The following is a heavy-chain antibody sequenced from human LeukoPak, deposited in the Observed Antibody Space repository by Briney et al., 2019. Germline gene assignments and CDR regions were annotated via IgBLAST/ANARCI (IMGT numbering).Heavy chain of an antibody. D-gene: IGHD2-2*01. CDR2: IKQDGSEK. V-gene: IGHV3-7*04. CDR3: ARGVPPAASSFAY. J-gene: IGHJ4*02. Sequence: GGSLRLSCAASGFTFSNYWMTWVRQAPGKGLEWVANIKQDGSEKYYVDSVKGRFTISRDNAKNSLYLQMNSLRAEDTAVYYCARGVPPAASSFAYWGQGTLVTVSS. CDR1: GFTFSNYW.